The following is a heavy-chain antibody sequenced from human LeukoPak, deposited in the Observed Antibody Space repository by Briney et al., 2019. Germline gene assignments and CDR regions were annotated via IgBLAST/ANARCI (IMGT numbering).Heavy chain of an antibody. CDR1: GFTFSSYS. D-gene: IGHD2-15*01. CDR3: ARDRPCSGGSCYSGFDY. Sequence: GGSLRLSCAASGFTFSSYSMNWVRQAPGKGLEWVSSISSSSSCIYYADSVKGRFTISRDNAKNSLYLQMNSLRAEDTAVYYCARDRPCSGGSCYSGFDYWGQGTLVTVSS. CDR2: ISSSSSCI. J-gene: IGHJ4*02. V-gene: IGHV3-21*01.